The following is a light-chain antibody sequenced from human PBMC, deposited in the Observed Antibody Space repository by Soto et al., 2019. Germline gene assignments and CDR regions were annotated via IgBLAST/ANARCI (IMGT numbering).Light chain of an antibody. V-gene: IGKV1-9*01. CDR1: QGISYY. CDR3: QHYNSYSEA. CDR2: GAS. Sequence: IQLTQSPSSLSGCVGDRVTFTFLASQGISYYLSWYRQKPGKAPELLIYGASTLQRGVPSRFSGSGSGTDFTLTISSLQPDDFATYYCQHYNSYSEAFGQGTKVDIK. J-gene: IGKJ1*01.